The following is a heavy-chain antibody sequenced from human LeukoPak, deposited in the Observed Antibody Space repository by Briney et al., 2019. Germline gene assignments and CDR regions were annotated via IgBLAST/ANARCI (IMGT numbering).Heavy chain of an antibody. Sequence: ASVKVSCKTSGYTFTNHGISWVRQAPGQGLEWMGWISGYNGNTNYVQKFQGRVTMTAGTSTSTAYMELRSLSFDDTAVYYCARDLSLGRHNDGEPFDYWGQGTLVTVSS. V-gene: IGHV1-18*01. CDR1: GYTFTNHG. J-gene: IGHJ4*02. D-gene: IGHD4-17*01. CDR2: ISGYNGNT. CDR3: ARDLSLGRHNDGEPFDY.